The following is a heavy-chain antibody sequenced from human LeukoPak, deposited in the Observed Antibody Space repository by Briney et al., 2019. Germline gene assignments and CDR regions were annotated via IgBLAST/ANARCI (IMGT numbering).Heavy chain of an antibody. CDR1: GGTFSSYA. CDR2: IIPIFGTA. Sequence: SVKVSCKASGGTFSSYAISWVRQAPGQGLEWMGGIIPIFGTANYAQKFQGRVTITADESTSTAYMELSSLRSEDTAVYYCARVLGRNYNYYYGMDVWGQGTTVTVSS. J-gene: IGHJ6*02. V-gene: IGHV1-69*13. CDR3: ARVLGRNYNYYYGMDV. D-gene: IGHD1-14*01.